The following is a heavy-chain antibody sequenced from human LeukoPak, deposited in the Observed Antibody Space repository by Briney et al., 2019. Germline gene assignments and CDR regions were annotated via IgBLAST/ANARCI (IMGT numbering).Heavy chain of an antibody. Sequence: GGSLRLSCAASGFTFRSYGMHWVRQAPGKGLEGGAVICYDGSNKYYADSVKGRFTISRDNSKNTLYLQMNSLRAEDTAVYYCAKDIVLMVYAIFYYYYMDVWGKGTTVTVSS. CDR2: ICYDGSNK. V-gene: IGHV3-33*06. J-gene: IGHJ6*03. CDR3: AKDIVLMVYAIFYYYYMDV. D-gene: IGHD2-8*01. CDR1: GFTFRSYG.